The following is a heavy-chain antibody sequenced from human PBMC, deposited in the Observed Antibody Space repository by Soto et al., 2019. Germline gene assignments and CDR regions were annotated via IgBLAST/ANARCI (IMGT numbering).Heavy chain of an antibody. CDR3: ASGRGGVYDFWSGYQYYYGMDV. CDR1: GFTFSSYS. Sequence: EVQLVESGGGLVKPGGSLRLSCAASGFTFSSYSMNWVRQAPGKGLEWVSSISSSSSYIYYADSVKGRFTISRDNAKNSLYLQMNSLRAEDTAVYYCASGRGGVYDFWSGYQYYYGMDVWGQGTTVTVSS. J-gene: IGHJ6*02. CDR2: ISSSSSYI. D-gene: IGHD3-3*01. V-gene: IGHV3-21*01.